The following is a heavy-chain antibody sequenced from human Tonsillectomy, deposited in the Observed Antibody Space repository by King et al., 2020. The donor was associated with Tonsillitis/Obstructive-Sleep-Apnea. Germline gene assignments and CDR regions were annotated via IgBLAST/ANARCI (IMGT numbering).Heavy chain of an antibody. D-gene: IGHD2-2*02. CDR1: GFSLSTNAVG. V-gene: IGHV2-5*02. J-gene: IGHJ5*02. CDR3: AHVYCSTTSCYTSWFDP. CDR2: IYWDDDK. Sequence: ITLKESGPTLVKPTQTLTLTCTFSGFSLSTNAVGVGWIRQPPGKALEWLALIYWDDDKRYSPSLKSRLTITKDTSNNQVILTMTNMDPVDTARSYCAHVYCSTTSCYTSWFDPWGQGTLVTVSS.